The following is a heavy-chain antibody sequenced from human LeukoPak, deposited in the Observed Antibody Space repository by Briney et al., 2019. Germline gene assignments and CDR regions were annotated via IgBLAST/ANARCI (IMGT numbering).Heavy chain of an antibody. J-gene: IGHJ4*02. V-gene: IGHV3-30*04. CDR3: AKDQREWVVVPAAIEY. D-gene: IGHD2-2*01. Sequence: GGSLRLSCAASGFTFSSYATHWVRQAPGKGLEWVAVISYDGSNKYYADSVKGRFTISRDNSKNTLYLQMNSLRAEDTAVYYCAKDQREWVVVPAAIEYWGQGTLVTVSS. CDR2: ISYDGSNK. CDR1: GFTFSSYA.